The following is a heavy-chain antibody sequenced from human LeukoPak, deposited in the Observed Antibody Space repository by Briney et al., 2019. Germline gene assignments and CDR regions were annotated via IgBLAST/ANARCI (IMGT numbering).Heavy chain of an antibody. D-gene: IGHD3-22*01. CDR1: GYTFTGYY. CDR2: INPNSGGT. Sequence: ASVKVSCKASGYTFTGYYMHWVRQAPGQGLEWMGRINPNSGGTNYAQEFQGRVTMTRDTSISTAYMELSRLRSDDTAVYYCASSTQYYYDSSGQYYFDYWGQGTLVTVSS. J-gene: IGHJ4*02. CDR3: ASSTQYYYDSSGQYYFDY. V-gene: IGHV1-2*06.